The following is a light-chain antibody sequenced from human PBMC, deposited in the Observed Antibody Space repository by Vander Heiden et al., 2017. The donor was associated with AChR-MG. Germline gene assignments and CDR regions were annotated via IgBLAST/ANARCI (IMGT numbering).Light chain of an antibody. Sequence: EIVLPQSPATLSVSPGDRATLSCKASQSVSSNLAWYQQKLGQAPRLLIFDASRRATGIPVRFSGSGSETEFTLTISRLQAEDVAVYYCQQYGDWPRTFGQRTQVEIK. J-gene: IGKJ1*01. CDR3: QQYGDWPRT. CDR2: DAS. V-gene: IGKV3-15*01. CDR1: QSVSSN.